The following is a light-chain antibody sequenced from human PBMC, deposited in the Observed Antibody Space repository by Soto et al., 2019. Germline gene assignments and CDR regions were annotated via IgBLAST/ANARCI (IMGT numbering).Light chain of an antibody. CDR3: QQSYSQTIH. Sequence: SVGAQNTIPFRASQTISSWLAWYQQKPGKAPKLLIYAASSLQSGVPSRFSGSGSGTDFTLTISRLQPEDFATYYCQQSYSQTIHFGQVTRLAIK. CDR1: QTISSW. J-gene: IGKJ5*01. V-gene: IGKV1-39*01. CDR2: AAS.